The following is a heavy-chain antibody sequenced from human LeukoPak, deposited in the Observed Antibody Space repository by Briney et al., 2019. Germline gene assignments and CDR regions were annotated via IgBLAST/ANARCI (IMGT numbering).Heavy chain of an antibody. J-gene: IGHJ4*02. CDR1: GYTFTGYY. CDR3: AREVKLRLGELSFFDY. Sequence: ASVKVSCKASGYTFTGYYVHWVRQAPGQGLEWMGRINPNSGGTNYAQKFQGRVTMTRDTSISTAYMELSRLRSDDTAVYYCAREVKLRLGELSFFDYWGQGTLVTVSS. D-gene: IGHD3-16*02. CDR2: INPNSGGT. V-gene: IGHV1-2*06.